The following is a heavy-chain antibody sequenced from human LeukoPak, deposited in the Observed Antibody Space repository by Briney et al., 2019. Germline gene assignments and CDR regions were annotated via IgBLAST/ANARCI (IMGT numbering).Heavy chain of an antibody. V-gene: IGHV1-8*01. CDR3: ARGPGTGNGFDY. Sequence: ASVKVSCKASGYTFTSYDINWVRQATGQGLEWMGSMNPNSGNTGYAQKFQGRVTMTRNTSISTAYMELSSLRSEDTAVYYCARGPGTGNGFDYWGQGTLVTVSS. CDR2: MNPNSGNT. CDR1: GYTFTSYD. J-gene: IGHJ4*02. D-gene: IGHD2-8*01.